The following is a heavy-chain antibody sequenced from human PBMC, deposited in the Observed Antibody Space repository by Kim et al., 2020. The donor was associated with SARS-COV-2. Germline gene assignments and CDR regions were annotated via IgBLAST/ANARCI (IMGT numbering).Heavy chain of an antibody. D-gene: IGHD6-6*01. CDR2: IIPILGIA. V-gene: IGHV1-69*02. J-gene: IGHJ6*02. CDR1: GCTFSSYT. Sequence: SVKVSCKASGCTFSSYTISWVRQAPGQGLEWMGRIIPILGIANYAQKFQGRVTITADKSTSTAYMELSSLRSEDTAVYYCARLPLGAARSERPIHYYGMDVWGQGTTVTVSS. CDR3: ARLPLGAARSERPIHYYGMDV.